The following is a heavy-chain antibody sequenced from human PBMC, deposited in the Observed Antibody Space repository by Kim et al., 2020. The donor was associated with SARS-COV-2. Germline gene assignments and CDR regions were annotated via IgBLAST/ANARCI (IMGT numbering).Heavy chain of an antibody. CDR3: AKMVVTSDAFDI. Sequence: YADSVKGRFTISRDNAKNSLYLQMNSLRAEDTALYYCAKMVVTSDAFDIWGQGTMVTVSS. D-gene: IGHD2-15*01. J-gene: IGHJ3*02. V-gene: IGHV3-9*01.